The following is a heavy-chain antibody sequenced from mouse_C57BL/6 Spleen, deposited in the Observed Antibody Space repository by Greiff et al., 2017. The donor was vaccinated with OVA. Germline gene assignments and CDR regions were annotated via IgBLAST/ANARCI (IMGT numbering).Heavy chain of an antibody. J-gene: IGHJ2*01. V-gene: IGHV5-12*01. CDR1: GFTFSDYY. Sequence: EVQGVESGGGLVQPGGSLKLSCAASGFTFSDYYMYWVRQTPEKRLEWVAYISNGGGSTYYPDTVKGRFTISRDNAKNTLYLQMSRLKSEDTAMYYCARGYYGSIDYWGQGTTLTVSS. D-gene: IGHD1-1*01. CDR3: ARGYYGSIDY. CDR2: ISNGGGST.